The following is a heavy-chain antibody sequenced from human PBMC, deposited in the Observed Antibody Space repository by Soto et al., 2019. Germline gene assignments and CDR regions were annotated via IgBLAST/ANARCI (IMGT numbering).Heavy chain of an antibody. D-gene: IGHD3-22*01. J-gene: IGHJ4*02. CDR2: ISGSGGST. Sequence: GGSLRLSCAASGLTFSSYAMSWVRQAPGKGLEWVSAISGSGGSTYYADSVKGRFTISRDNSKNTLYLQMNSLRAEDTAVYYCAKGLLLRHYYFDYWGQGTLVTVSS. V-gene: IGHV3-23*01. CDR3: AKGLLLRHYYFDY. CDR1: GLTFSSYA.